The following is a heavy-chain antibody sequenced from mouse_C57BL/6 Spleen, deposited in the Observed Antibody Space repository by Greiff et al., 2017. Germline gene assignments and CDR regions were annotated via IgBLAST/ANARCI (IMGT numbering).Heavy chain of an antibody. CDR2: INPNNGGT. CDR1: GYTFTDYY. D-gene: IGHD4-1*01. CDR3: ARDWDVFDY. J-gene: IGHJ2*01. V-gene: IGHV1-26*01. Sequence: EVQLQQSGPELVKPGASVKISCKASGYTFTDYYMNWVKQSHGKSLEWIGAINPNNGGTSYNQKFKGKATLTVDKASSTAYMELRSLTSEDSAVYYCARDWDVFDYWGQGTTLTVSS.